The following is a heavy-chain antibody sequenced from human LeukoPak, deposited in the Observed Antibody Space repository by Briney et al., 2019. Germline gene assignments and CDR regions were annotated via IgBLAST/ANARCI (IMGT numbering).Heavy chain of an antibody. V-gene: IGHV4-34*01. CDR3: ARGPHQWLVRPYYFDY. J-gene: IGHJ4*02. CDR2: INHSGST. CDR1: GFTFSSYS. Sequence: GSLRLSCAASGFTFSSYSMNWVRQAPGKGLEWIGEINHSGSTNYNPSLKSRVTISVDTSKNQFSLKLSSVTAADTAVYYCARGPHQWLVRPYYFDYWGQGTLVTVSS. D-gene: IGHD6-19*01.